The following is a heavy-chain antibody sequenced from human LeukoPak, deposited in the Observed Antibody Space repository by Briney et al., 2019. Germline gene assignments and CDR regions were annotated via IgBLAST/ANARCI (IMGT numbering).Heavy chain of an antibody. J-gene: IGHJ4*02. D-gene: IGHD2-2*01. CDR1: GYSISSGYY. V-gene: IGHV4-38-2*02. Sequence: SETLSLTCTVSGYSISSGYYWGWIRQPPGKGLEWIGSIYHSGSTYYNPSLKSRVTISVDTSKNQFFLKPSSVTAADTAVYYCARGLPAAPIDYWGQGTLVTVSS. CDR3: ARGLPAAPIDY. CDR2: IYHSGST.